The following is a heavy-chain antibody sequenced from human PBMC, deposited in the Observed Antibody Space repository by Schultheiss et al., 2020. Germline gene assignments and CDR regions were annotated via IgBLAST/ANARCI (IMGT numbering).Heavy chain of an antibody. CDR1: GFTFSSYS. D-gene: IGHD5-12*01. CDR3: ARDGLYSGPLPYYGMDV. CDR2: ISSNGGST. Sequence: GGSLRLSCAASGFTFSSYSMNWVRQAPGKGLEYVSAISSNGGSTYYADSVKGRFTISRDNSKNTLYLQMNSLRAEDTAVYYCARDGLYSGPLPYYGMDVWGQGTTVTVSS. V-gene: IGHV3-64*04. J-gene: IGHJ6*02.